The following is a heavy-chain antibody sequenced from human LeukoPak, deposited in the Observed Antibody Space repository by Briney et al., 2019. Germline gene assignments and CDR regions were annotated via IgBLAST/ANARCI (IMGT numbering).Heavy chain of an antibody. V-gene: IGHV4-39*07. J-gene: IGHJ5*02. D-gene: IGHD4-17*01. CDR2: IYYSGST. CDR1: GGSISSSSYY. Sequence: SETLSLTCTVSGGSISSSSYYWGWIRQPPGKGLEWIGSIYYSGSTYYNPSLKSRVTISVDTSKNQFSLKLSSVTAADTAVHYCASDTVTKNLFDPWGQGTLVTVSS. CDR3: ASDTVTKNLFDP.